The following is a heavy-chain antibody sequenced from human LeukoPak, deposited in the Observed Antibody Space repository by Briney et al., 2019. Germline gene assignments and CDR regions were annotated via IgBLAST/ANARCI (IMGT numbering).Heavy chain of an antibody. CDR1: GFIFRSHW. CDR3: VRAAPDTRYRHFDF. CDR2: IKEDGSEK. Sequence: PGGSLRLFCVASGFIFRSHWMKWVRQAPGRGLEWVADIKEDGSEKYYEDSVKGRFIVSRDNAENSLSLQMSSLRVEDTAVYYCVRAAPDTRYRHFDFWGRGTLVSVSS. V-gene: IGHV3-7*04. J-gene: IGHJ2*01. D-gene: IGHD4-11*01.